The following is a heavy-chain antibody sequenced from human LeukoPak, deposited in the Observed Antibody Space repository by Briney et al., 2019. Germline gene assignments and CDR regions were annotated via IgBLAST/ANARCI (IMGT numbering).Heavy chain of an antibody. CDR2: ISGSGGST. CDR1: GFTFSSCA. CDR3: AKQLYYYDSSGYYP. V-gene: IGHV3-23*01. J-gene: IGHJ5*02. D-gene: IGHD3-22*01. Sequence: GGSLRLSCAASGFTFSSCAMSWVRQAPGKGLEWVSAISGSGGSTCYADSVKGRFTISRDNSKNTLYLQMNSLRAEDTAVYYCAKQLYYYDSSGYYPWGQGTLVTVSS.